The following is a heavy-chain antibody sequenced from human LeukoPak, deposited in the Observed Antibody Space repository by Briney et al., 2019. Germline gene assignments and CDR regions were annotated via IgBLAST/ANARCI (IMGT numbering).Heavy chain of an antibody. Sequence: GGSLRLSCAASGFAFSSYWMHWVRQAPGKGLVWVSRINGVGRSTSYADSVKGRFTISRDKAQNPLYLQMNRLRAEDTAVYYCARENSYGYGFDYWGQGTLVTVSS. CDR3: ARENSYGYGFDY. D-gene: IGHD5-18*01. J-gene: IGHJ4*02. CDR1: GFAFSSYW. CDR2: INGVGRST. V-gene: IGHV3-74*01.